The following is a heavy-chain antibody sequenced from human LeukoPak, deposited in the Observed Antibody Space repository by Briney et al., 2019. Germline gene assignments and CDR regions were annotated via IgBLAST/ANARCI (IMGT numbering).Heavy chain of an antibody. Sequence: GSSVKVSCKASGDTFTDYYMHWVRQAPGQGLEWMGWIHPNSGGTNYAQKFQGRVTMTRDTSISTAYMELSRLRSDDTAVYYCATTDKKNSGYDVRSSIFNYWGQGTLVTVSS. V-gene: IGHV1-2*02. CDR3: ATTDKKNSGYDVRSSIFNY. J-gene: IGHJ4*02. CDR1: GDTFTDYY. D-gene: IGHD5-12*01. CDR2: IHPNSGGT.